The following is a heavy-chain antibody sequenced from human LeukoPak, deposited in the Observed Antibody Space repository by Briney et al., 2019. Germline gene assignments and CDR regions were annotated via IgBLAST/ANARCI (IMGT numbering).Heavy chain of an antibody. D-gene: IGHD3-10*01. J-gene: IGHJ6*04. CDR1: GFTFSSYA. Sequence: GRSLRLSCAASGFTFSSYAMHWVRQAPGKGLEWVAIISYDGSNKYYADSVKGRFTISRDNSKNTLYLQMNSLRAGDTAVYYCARSGVVRGVISNYYYYYGMDVWGKGTTVTVSS. CDR3: ARSGVVRGVISNYYYYYGMDV. CDR2: ISYDGSNK. V-gene: IGHV3-30*04.